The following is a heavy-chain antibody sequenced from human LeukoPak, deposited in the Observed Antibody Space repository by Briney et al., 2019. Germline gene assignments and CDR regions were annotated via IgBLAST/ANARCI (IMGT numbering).Heavy chain of an antibody. Sequence: GGSLRLSCAASGFTFSSYEMNWVRQAPGKGLGWVSYISSSGSTIYYADSVKGRFTISRDNAKNSLYLQMNSLRAEDTAVYYCASSSIQLWCFNYWGQGTLVTVSS. CDR2: ISSSGSTI. V-gene: IGHV3-48*03. J-gene: IGHJ4*02. CDR1: GFTFSSYE. CDR3: ASSSIQLWCFNY. D-gene: IGHD5-18*01.